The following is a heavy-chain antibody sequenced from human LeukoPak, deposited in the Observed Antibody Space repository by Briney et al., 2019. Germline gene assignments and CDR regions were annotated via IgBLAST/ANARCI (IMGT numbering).Heavy chain of an antibody. D-gene: IGHD6-13*01. CDR1: GGSISSYY. Sequence: SSETLSLTCTVSGGSISSYYWSWIRQPPGKGLEWIGYTYYSGSTNYNPSLKSRVTISVDTSKNQFSLKLSSVTAADTAVYYCARGPRVAAAGTRVFRDWGQGTLVTVSS. J-gene: IGHJ4*02. CDR2: TYYSGST. V-gene: IGHV4-59*12. CDR3: ARGPRVAAAGTRVFRD.